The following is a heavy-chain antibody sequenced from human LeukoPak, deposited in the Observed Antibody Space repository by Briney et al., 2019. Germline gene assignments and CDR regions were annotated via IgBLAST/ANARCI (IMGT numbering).Heavy chain of an antibody. J-gene: IGHJ4*02. CDR2: ISGSGGST. CDR3: AKDFPYSGNTSGDFDY. D-gene: IGHD1-26*01. CDR1: GFTFSSYA. Sequence: GGSLRLSCAASGFTFSSYAMSWVRQAPGKGLEWVSAISGSGGSTYYADSVKGRFTISRDNSKNTLYLQMNSLRAEDTAVYYCAKDFPYSGNTSGDFDYWGQGTLVTVSS. V-gene: IGHV3-23*01.